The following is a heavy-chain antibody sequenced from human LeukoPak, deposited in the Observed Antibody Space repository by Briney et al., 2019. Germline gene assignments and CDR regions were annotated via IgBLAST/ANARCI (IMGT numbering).Heavy chain of an antibody. CDR2: IYTSGST. V-gene: IGHV4-61*02. CDR1: GGSISSGSYY. D-gene: IGHD3-9*01. J-gene: IGHJ4*02. CDR3: ARDKRLTGYKY. Sequence: SETLSLTCTVSGGSISSGSYYWSWIRQPAGKGLEWIGRIYTSGSTNYNPSLKSRVTISVDTSKNQFSLKLSSVTAADTAVYYCARDKRLTGYKYWGQGTLVTVSS.